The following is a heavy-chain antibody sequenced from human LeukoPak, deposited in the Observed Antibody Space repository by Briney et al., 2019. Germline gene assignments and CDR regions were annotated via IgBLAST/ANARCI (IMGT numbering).Heavy chain of an antibody. J-gene: IGHJ4*02. D-gene: IGHD2-15*01. V-gene: IGHV3-48*03. Sequence: GGSLRLSCAASGFTFSHHEMKWVRQAPGKGLEGVSYISSSGSNIYYADSVKGRFIISRDNAKNSLYLQMNSLRAEDTAVYYCARGRYCSGGSCRHFDYWGQGTLVTVSS. CDR1: GFTFSHHE. CDR3: ARGRYCSGGSCRHFDY. CDR2: ISSSGSNI.